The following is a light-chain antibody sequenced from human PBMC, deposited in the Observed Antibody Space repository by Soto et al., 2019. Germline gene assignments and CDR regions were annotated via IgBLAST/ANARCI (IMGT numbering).Light chain of an antibody. CDR1: SSNIGSNY. CDR3: ATWSAGLSGYV. J-gene: IGLJ1*01. V-gene: IGLV1-47*02. Sequence: QSVLTQPPSASGTPGQGVIISCSGSSSNIGSNYDYWHQHLPGTAPKLLIFNNNQRPSGVPDRFSATKSGTSASLAIRGLRSDDEGDYYCATWSAGLSGYVFGSGTKVTVL. CDR2: NNN.